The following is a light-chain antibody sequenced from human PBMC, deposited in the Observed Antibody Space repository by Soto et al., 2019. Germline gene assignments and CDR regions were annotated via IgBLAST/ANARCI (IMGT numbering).Light chain of an antibody. CDR1: QSISSY. Sequence: DIQMTQSPSSLSASVGDRVTITCRASQSISSYLNWYQQRPGKAPNLLIYDATRLHSGVPPRFSGSGSGTEFTLTISSLQPDDFATYYCQHYNSYSEAFGQGTKVDI. V-gene: IGKV1-5*01. J-gene: IGKJ1*01. CDR2: DAT. CDR3: QHYNSYSEA.